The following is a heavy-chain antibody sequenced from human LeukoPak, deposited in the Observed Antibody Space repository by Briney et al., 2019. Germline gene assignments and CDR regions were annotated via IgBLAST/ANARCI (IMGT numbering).Heavy chain of an antibody. CDR1: GGSISSYY. J-gene: IGHJ4*02. Sequence: SETLSLTCTVSGGSISSYYWSWIRQPAGKGLEWIGRIYTNGDTRYNPSLKSRVTMSVDTSKNQLSLKLRPVTAADTAVYYCARAAGAAGGQYFDYWGQRMLVTVSS. CDR3: ARAAGAAGGQYFDY. D-gene: IGHD6-13*01. CDR2: IYTNGDT. V-gene: IGHV4-4*07.